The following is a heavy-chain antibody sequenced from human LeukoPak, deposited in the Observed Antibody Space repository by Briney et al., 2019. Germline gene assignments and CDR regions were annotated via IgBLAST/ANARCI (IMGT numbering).Heavy chain of an antibody. CDR1: GGSISSSSYY. J-gene: IGHJ4*02. D-gene: IGHD3-10*01. CDR2: IYYSGST. CDR3: ASNFYGSGNYFAY. Sequence: SETLSLTCTVSGGSISSSSYYWGWIRQPPGKGLEWIGSIYYSGSTNYNPSLKSRVTISVDTSKNQFSLKLSSVTAADTAVYYCASNFYGSGNYFAYWGQGTLVTVSS. V-gene: IGHV4-39*07.